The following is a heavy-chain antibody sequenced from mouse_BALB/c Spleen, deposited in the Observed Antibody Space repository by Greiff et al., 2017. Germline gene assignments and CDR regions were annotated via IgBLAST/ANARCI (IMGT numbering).Heavy chain of an antibody. CDR2: IWSGGST. CDR3: ARKGHYYGSRDAMDY. V-gene: IGHV2-4-1*01. Sequence: VKLVESGPGLVQPSQSLSITCTVSGFSLTSYGVHWVRQSPGKGLEWLGVIWSGGSTDYNAAFISRLSISKDNSKSQVFFKMNSLQADDTAIYYCARKGHYYGSRDAMDYWGQGTSVTVSS. J-gene: IGHJ4*01. D-gene: IGHD1-1*01. CDR1: GFSLTSYG.